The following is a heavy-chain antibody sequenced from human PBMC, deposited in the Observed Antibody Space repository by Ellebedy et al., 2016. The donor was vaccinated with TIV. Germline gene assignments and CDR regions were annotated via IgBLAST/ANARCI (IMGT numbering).Heavy chain of an antibody. J-gene: IGHJ6*02. D-gene: IGHD3-3*02. V-gene: IGHV1-2*02. Sequence: AASVKVSCKASGYTFTAYYIHWVRQAPGQGLEWMGWIHPSSGATHYAQKFQGRVSVARDPSITTAYMELSRLTSDDTAMYYCARVKQILAQGQTYGLDVWGRGTTVTVSS. CDR1: GYTFTAYY. CDR2: IHPSSGAT. CDR3: ARVKQILAQGQTYGLDV.